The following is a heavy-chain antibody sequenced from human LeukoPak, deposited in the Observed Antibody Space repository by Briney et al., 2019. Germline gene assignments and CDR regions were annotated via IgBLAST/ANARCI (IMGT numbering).Heavy chain of an antibody. CDR3: ARCIEAAANLDN. J-gene: IGHJ4*02. V-gene: IGHV1-2*02. D-gene: IGHD6-13*01. CDR1: GYSFTGYN. CDR2: INPNSGGT. Sequence: ASVKVSCKASGYSFTGYNIHWVRQAPGQGLQWMGWINPNSGGTIYAQMFQERVTMTRDTSLSTAYMELSRLRSEDTAVYYCARCIEAAANLDNWGQGTLVTVLS.